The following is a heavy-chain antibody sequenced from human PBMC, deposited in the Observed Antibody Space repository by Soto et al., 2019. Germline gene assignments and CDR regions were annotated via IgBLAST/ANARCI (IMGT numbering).Heavy chain of an antibody. CDR1: GFTFSSYA. V-gene: IGHV3-23*01. J-gene: IGHJ4*02. CDR2: ISGSGGST. CDR3: AAPQTGYSSGWYGGYFDY. Sequence: GGSLRLSCAASGFTFSSYAMSWVRQAPGKGLEWVSAISGSGGSTYYADSVKGRFTISRDNSKNTLYLQMNSLRAEDTAVYYCAAPQTGYSSGWYGGYFDYWGQGTLVTVSS. D-gene: IGHD6-19*01.